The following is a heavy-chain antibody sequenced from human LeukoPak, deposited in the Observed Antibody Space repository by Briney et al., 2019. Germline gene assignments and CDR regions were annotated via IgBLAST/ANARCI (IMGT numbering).Heavy chain of an antibody. J-gene: IGHJ4*02. Sequence: KASETLSLTCAVYGESFTTFYWGWIRQTPGKGLEWIGEINHTGSTNYNPSLKSRVTMSVDSSKNQFSLRLASVTAADTAVYYCARGVIAVAGNDFDYWGQGTLVTVSS. CDR2: INHTGST. D-gene: IGHD6-19*01. CDR3: ARGVIAVAGNDFDY. V-gene: IGHV4-34*01. CDR1: GESFTTFY.